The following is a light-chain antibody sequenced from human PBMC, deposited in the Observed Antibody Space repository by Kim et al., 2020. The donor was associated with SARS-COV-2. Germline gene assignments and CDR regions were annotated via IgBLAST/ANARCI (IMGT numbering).Light chain of an antibody. V-gene: IGLV3-1*01. J-gene: IGLJ2*01. Sequence: SYELTQPPSVSVSPGQTASITCSGDDLGDKYTSWYQQKSGQSPVLVIYQDNKRPSGIPERFSGSNSGNTATLTISGTQAMDEADYYCQTWDSSTGVFGGGTKVTVL. CDR2: QDN. CDR3: QTWDSSTGV. CDR1: DLGDKY.